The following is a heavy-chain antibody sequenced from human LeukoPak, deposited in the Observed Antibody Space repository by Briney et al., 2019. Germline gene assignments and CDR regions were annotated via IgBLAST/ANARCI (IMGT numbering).Heavy chain of an antibody. CDR1: GFTFSSYA. V-gene: IGHV3-30-3*01. CDR2: ISFDGSNK. CDR3: ARDLVSASIAAAGLPGY. Sequence: GGSLRLSCAASGFTFSSYAMCWVRQAPGKGLEWVAVISFDGSNKDYADSVKGRFTISRDNSKNTLYLQMYSLRAEDTAVYYCARDLVSASIAAAGLPGYWGQGTLVTVSS. J-gene: IGHJ4*02. D-gene: IGHD6-13*01.